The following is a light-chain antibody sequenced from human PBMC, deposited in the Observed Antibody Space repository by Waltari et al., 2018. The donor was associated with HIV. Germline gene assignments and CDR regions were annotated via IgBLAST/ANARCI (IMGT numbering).Light chain of an antibody. V-gene: IGKV3-20*01. CDR1: QSVDSNF. J-gene: IGKJ2*01. CDR3: QHYVFSPQT. CDR2: GAS. Sequence: EIVLTQSPGTLSLSPGERVTLPCRASQSVDSNFLAWYQQKVGQAPRLLIYGASTRATGIPDRFSGSGSGRDFTLTISRLEPEDFAVYYCQHYVFSPQTFGQGTKLEIK.